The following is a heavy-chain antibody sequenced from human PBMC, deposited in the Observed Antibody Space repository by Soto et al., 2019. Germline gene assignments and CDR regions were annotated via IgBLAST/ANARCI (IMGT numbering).Heavy chain of an antibody. J-gene: IGHJ4*02. D-gene: IGHD1-26*01. V-gene: IGHV3-48*03. CDR3: AKDLGSYLSPAFDY. Sequence: VGSLRLSCAASGFSFSRFEMNWVRQAPGKGLEWVSYISSSSDIMYYADSVKGRFAISRDNAKNSLFLQMNSLRPEDTAVYYCAKDLGSYLSPAFDYWGLGTLVTVSS. CDR1: GFSFSRFE. CDR2: ISSSSDIM.